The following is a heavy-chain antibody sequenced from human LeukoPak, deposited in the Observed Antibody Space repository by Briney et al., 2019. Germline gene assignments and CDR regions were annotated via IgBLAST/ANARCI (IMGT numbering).Heavy chain of an antibody. CDR1: GYTFSNYA. CDR3: AKDRSFYGAPWYFDL. Sequence: GASVKVSCKASGYTFSNYAMSWVRQAPGKGLEWVSSISGTSGSMYHADSVKGRFTISRDNSKNTLYLQMNSLRADDTAMYYCAKDRSFYGAPWYFDLWGRGTLVTVSS. CDR2: ISGTSGSM. D-gene: IGHD4-17*01. V-gene: IGHV3-23*01. J-gene: IGHJ2*01.